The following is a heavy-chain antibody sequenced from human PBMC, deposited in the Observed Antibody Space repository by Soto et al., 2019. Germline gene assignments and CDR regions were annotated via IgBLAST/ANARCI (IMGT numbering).Heavy chain of an antibody. J-gene: IGHJ4*02. Sequence: PGESLKISCKGSGYNFANFWIGWVRQMPGKGLEWMGIIYPGNSDTRYGPSFQGQVTISADKSISTAYLQWSSLKASDTAFYYCARPYNPSLAEGFRLWGQGTLVTVSS. CDR1: GYNFANFW. D-gene: IGHD3-10*01. V-gene: IGHV5-51*01. CDR2: IYPGNSDT. CDR3: ARPYNPSLAEGFRL.